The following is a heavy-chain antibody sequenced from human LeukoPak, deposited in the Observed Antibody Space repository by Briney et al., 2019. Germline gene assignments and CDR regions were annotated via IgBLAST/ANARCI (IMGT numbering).Heavy chain of an antibody. CDR1: GGSISSYY. D-gene: IGHD4-23*01. J-gene: IGHJ3*02. CDR3: VGRRHDYGGNSNDDAFDI. V-gene: IGHV4-59*08. CDR2: IYYSGST. Sequence: SETLSLTCTVSGGSISSYYWSWIRQPPGKGLEWIGYIYYSGSTNYNPSLKSRVTISVDTSKNQFSLKLSSVTAADTAVYYCVGRRHDYGGNSNDDAFDIWGQGTMVTVSS.